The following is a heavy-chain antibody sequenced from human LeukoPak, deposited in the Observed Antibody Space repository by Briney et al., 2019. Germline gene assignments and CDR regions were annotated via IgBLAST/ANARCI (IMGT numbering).Heavy chain of an antibody. V-gene: IGHV3-33*06. D-gene: IGHD5-18*01. Sequence: GRSLRLSCAASGFTFSSYGMHWVRQAPGKGLEWVAVIWYDGSNKYYADSVKGRFTISRDNSKNTLYLQMNSLRAEDTAVYYCAKDNYSYGGGVFDYWGQGTLVTVSS. CDR2: IWYDGSNK. CDR3: AKDNYSYGGGVFDY. CDR1: GFTFSSYG. J-gene: IGHJ4*02.